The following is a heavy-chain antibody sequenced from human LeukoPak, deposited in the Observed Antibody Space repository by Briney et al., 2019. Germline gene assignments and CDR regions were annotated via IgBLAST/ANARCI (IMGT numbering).Heavy chain of an antibody. Sequence: SGGSLRLSCAASGFTFSSYAMHWVRQAPGKGLEWVAVISYDGSNKYYADSVKGRFTISRDNSKNTLYLQMNSLRAEDTAVYYCAKAQPLRYPMDYWGQGTLVTVSS. CDR2: ISYDGSNK. D-gene: IGHD5/OR15-5a*01. CDR1: GFTFSSYA. J-gene: IGHJ4*02. CDR3: AKAQPLRYPMDY. V-gene: IGHV3-30-3*01.